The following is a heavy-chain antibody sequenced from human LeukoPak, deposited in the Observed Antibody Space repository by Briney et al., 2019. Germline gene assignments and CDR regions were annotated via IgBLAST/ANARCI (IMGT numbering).Heavy chain of an antibody. CDR1: GFTFSSYG. J-gene: IGHJ4*02. Sequence: GRSLRLSCAASGFTFSSYGMHWVRQAPGKGLEWVAVISYDGSNKYYADSVKGRFTISRDNAKNSLYLQMNSLRAEDTAVYYCARDRRGYSTYYFDYWGQGTLVTVSS. CDR3: ARDRRGYSTYYFDY. CDR2: ISYDGSNK. V-gene: IGHV3-30*03. D-gene: IGHD6-13*01.